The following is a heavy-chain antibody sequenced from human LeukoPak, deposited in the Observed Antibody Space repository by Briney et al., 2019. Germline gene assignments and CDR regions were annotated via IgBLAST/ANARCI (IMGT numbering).Heavy chain of an antibody. Sequence: PGGSLRLSCAASGFTFSNYSMNWVRQAPGKGLEWVSSISSSSSYIYYADSVKGRFTISRDNAKNSLYLQMNSLRAEDTAVYYCARARDAYFDYWGQGTLVTVSS. D-gene: IGHD5-24*01. CDR1: GFTFSNYS. V-gene: IGHV3-21*01. J-gene: IGHJ4*02. CDR3: ARARDAYFDY. CDR2: ISSSSSYI.